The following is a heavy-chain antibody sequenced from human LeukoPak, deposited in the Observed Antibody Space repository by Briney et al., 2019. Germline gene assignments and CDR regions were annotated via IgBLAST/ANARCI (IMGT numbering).Heavy chain of an antibody. CDR2: ICNSGGT. Sequence: SETLSLTCSVSGGSFDSKYWSWIRQPPGKGLEWIGCICNSGGTNYNPSLKSRVTISVDTSKNQFSLNLSSVTAADTAVYYCAKTGRPNNSGWYRWFDPWGQGTLVTVSS. J-gene: IGHJ5*02. D-gene: IGHD6-19*01. V-gene: IGHV4-4*09. CDR1: GGSFDSKY. CDR3: AKTGRPNNSGWYRWFDP.